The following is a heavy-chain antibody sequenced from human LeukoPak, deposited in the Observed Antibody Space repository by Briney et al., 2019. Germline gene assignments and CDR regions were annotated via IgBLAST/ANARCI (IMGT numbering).Heavy chain of an antibody. J-gene: IGHJ4*02. Sequence: ASVTVPCKASGYTFTSYGITWVRQAPGQGLEWMGWISAYNGNTNYAQKLQGRVTMTTDTSTSTAYMELRSLRSDDTAVYYCARVVKAVATSWGQGTLVTVSS. D-gene: IGHD6-19*01. CDR1: GYTFTSYG. CDR3: ARVVKAVATS. V-gene: IGHV1-18*01. CDR2: ISAYNGNT.